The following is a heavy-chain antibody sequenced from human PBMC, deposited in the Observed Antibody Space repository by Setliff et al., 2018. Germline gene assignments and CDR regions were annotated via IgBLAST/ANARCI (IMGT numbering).Heavy chain of an antibody. V-gene: IGHV4-4*07. D-gene: IGHD7-27*01. CDR2: IYTNGGT. Sequence: SETLSLTCTVSDGVLYGYYWSWIRQPPGKGLEWIGRIYTNGGTNYSPSLKSRVTMSIDTSKNQFSLKLHSVTAADTAFYYCARGPGGATGEGFDIWGQGTMVTVSS. CDR1: DGVLYGYY. CDR3: ARGPGGATGEGFDI. J-gene: IGHJ3*02.